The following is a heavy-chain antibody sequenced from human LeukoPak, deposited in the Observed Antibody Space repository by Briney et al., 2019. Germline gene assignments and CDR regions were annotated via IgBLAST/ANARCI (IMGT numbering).Heavy chain of an antibody. CDR3: ARHLYSGYDRVFDY. CDR1: GGSISNYY. J-gene: IGHJ4*02. V-gene: IGHV4-59*08. CDR2: IYYNGIT. D-gene: IGHD5-12*01. Sequence: SETLSLTCTVSGGSISNYYWIWIRQPPGKGLEWIGYIYYNGITNYNPSLKSRVTISVDTSKNQFSLKLSSVTAPDTALYYCARHLYSGYDRVFDYWGQGILVTVSS.